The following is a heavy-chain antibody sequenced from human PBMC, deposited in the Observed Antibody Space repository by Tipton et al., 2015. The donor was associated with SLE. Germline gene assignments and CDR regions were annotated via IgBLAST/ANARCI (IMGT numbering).Heavy chain of an antibody. CDR3: ASVGY. D-gene: IGHD1-26*01. V-gene: IGHV3-66*02. J-gene: IGHJ4*02. Sequence: GSLRLSCAASGFSFRTYAIVWVRQAPGKGLEWVSVIYSGGSTYYADSVKGRFTISRDNSKNTLYLQMNSLRAEDTAVYYCASVGYWGQGTLVTVSS. CDR2: IYSGGST. CDR1: GFSFRTYA.